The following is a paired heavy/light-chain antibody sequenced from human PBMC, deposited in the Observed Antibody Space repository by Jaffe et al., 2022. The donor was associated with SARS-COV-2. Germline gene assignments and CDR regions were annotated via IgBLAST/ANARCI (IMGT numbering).Light chain of an antibody. J-gene: IGKJ4*01. CDR1: QDIDDD. V-gene: IGKV5-2*01. Sequence: ETTLTQSPAFMSATPGDKVNISCKASQDIDDDMNWYQQKPGEAAIFIIQEATTLVPGIPPRFSGSGYGTDFTLTINNIESEDAAYYFCLQHDNFPLTFGGGTKVEIK. CDR2: EAT. CDR3: LQHDNFPLT.
Heavy chain of an antibody. CDR3: AKSEIGYCSGGSCPPFDY. J-gene: IGHJ4*02. CDR1: GFTFSSYA. V-gene: IGHV3-23*01. CDR2: ISGSGGTT. D-gene: IGHD2-15*01. Sequence: EVQLLESGGGLVQPGGSLRLSCAASGFTFSSYAMSWVRQAPGKGLEWVSAISGSGGTTYYADSVKGRFTISRDNSQNTLYLQMNSLRAEDTAVYYCAKSEIGYCSGGSCPPFDYWGQGTLVTVSS.